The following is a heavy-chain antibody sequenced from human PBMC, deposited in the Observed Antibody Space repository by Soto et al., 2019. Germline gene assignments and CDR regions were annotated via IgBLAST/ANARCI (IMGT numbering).Heavy chain of an antibody. CDR2: IYHSGST. CDR1: GGSISSSNW. V-gene: IGHV4-4*02. CDR3: ARRVVVASLGFWFDP. J-gene: IGHJ5*02. D-gene: IGHD2-15*01. Sequence: PSETLSLTCAVSGGSISSSNWWSWVRQPPGKGLEWIGEIYHSGSTNYNPSLKSRVTISVDRSKNQFSLKLSSVTAADTAVYYCARRVVVASLGFWFDPWGQGTPVTV.